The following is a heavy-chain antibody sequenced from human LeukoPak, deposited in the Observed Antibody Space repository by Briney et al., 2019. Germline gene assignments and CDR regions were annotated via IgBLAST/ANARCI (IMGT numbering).Heavy chain of an antibody. D-gene: IGHD2-15*01. CDR3: AAQGYCSDGSCS. J-gene: IGHJ5*02. CDR1: GFIFGDYG. V-gene: IGHV3-20*04. CDR2: INWNGGST. Sequence: GGSLRLSXAASGFIFGDYGMSWVRQAPGKGLEWVSGINWNGGSTGYADSVKGRFTISRDNAKNSLYLQMNSLRAEDTAFYYCAAQGYCSDGSCSWGQGTLVTVSS.